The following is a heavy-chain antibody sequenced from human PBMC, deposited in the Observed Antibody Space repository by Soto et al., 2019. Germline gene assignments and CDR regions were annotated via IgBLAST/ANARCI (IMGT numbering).Heavy chain of an antibody. CDR2: ISSSSSYI. J-gene: IGHJ4*02. D-gene: IGHD3-3*01. V-gene: IGHV3-21*06. CDR3: ARDYSPYDLWSGPKGAFDD. Sequence: EVQLVESGGGLVKPGGSLRLSCAASGFTFSAYSMNWIRQAPGKGLEWVSCISSSSSYIYYADSVKGRFTISRDNAKNSIDMQMDSRRVEDTAIYYCARDYSPYDLWSGPKGAFDDRGQEPLVTVSS. CDR1: GFTFSAYS.